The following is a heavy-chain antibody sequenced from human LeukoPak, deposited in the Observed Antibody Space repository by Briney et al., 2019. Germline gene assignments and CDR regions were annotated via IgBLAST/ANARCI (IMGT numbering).Heavy chain of an antibody. J-gene: IGHJ4*02. CDR2: IWYDGSNK. D-gene: IGHD6-13*01. Sequence: QSGRSLRLSCAASGFTLSSYGMHWVRQAPGKGLEWVAVIWYDGSNKYYADSVKGRFTISRDNSKNTLYLQMNSLRAEDTAVYYCAREDGIAAVFDYWGQGTLVTVSS. CDR1: GFTLSSYG. V-gene: IGHV3-33*01. CDR3: AREDGIAAVFDY.